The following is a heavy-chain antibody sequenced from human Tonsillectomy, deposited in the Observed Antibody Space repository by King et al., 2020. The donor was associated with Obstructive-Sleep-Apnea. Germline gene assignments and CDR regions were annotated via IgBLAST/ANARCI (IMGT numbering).Heavy chain of an antibody. J-gene: IGHJ4*02. Sequence: VQLVEAGGGLAQPGGSLRLSCAASGFTFSSYWMYWVRQAPGKGLVWVSRINSDGSSTNYADSVKGRFTIFRDNAKNTLYLQMNGLRAEDTAVYYCARDYFMGGDNSGYWKNWGQGTLVTVSS. CDR1: GFTFSSYW. V-gene: IGHV3-74*01. D-gene: IGHD3-22*01. CDR3: ARDYFMGGDNSGYWKN. CDR2: INSDGSST.